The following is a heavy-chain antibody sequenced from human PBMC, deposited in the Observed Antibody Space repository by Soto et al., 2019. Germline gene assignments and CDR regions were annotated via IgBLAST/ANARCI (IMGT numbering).Heavy chain of an antibody. V-gene: IGHV3-23*01. Sequence: GGSLRLSCAASGFTFDSYAMNWVRQAPCKGLEWVSTISGSGDYTYYTDSVKGRFTISRDNSKNMMYLQMNSLRAEDTAVYYCAKNRGLQYYFDYWGQGTLVTVHS. CDR1: GFTFDSYA. CDR3: AKNRGLQYYFDY. J-gene: IGHJ4*02. CDR2: ISGSGDYT.